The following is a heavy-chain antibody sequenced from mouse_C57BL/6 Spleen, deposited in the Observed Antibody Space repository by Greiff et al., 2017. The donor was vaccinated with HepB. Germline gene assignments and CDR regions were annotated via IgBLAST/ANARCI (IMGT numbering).Heavy chain of an antibody. CDR3: TTYGHEGSGCDY. Sequence: EVQLQQSGAELVRPGASVKLSCTASGFNIKDYYMHWVKQRPEQGLEWIGRIDPEDGDTEYAPKFQGKATMTADTSSNTAYLQLSSLTSEDTAVYYCTTYGHEGSGCDYWGQGTTLTVSS. D-gene: IGHD3-2*02. CDR1: GFNIKDYY. CDR2: IDPEDGDT. J-gene: IGHJ2*01. V-gene: IGHV14-1*01.